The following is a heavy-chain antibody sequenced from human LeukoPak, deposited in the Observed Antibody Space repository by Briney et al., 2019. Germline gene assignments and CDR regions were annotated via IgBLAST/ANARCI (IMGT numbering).Heavy chain of an antibody. D-gene: IGHD2-8*02. J-gene: IGHJ4*01. CDR2: ISSNSNTI. CDR3: ARKKPSWYYFDY. CDR1: GFTFSSSG. V-gene: IGHV3-48*01. Sequence: GSLRLSCAASGFTFSSSGMNWVRQAPGKGLEWVSYISSNSNTIYYADSVKGRFTISRDNAKNSLSLQMNSLRAEDTAVYYCARKKPSWYYFDYWGQEPCSPSPQ.